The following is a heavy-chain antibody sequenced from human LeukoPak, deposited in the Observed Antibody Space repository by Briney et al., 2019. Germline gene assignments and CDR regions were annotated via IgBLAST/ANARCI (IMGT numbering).Heavy chain of an antibody. J-gene: IGHJ5*02. D-gene: IGHD2-2*01. CDR2: VSGSGGSI. CDR1: GFTFSSYA. Sequence: GGSLRLSCAASGFTFSSYAMSWVRQAPGKGLEWVSVVSGSGGSISYADSVKGRFTISRDNSKNTLYLQMNSLRAEDTAVYYCAKDRDCSSATCYVFWFDPWGQGTLVTVSS. CDR3: AKDRDCSSATCYVFWFDP. V-gene: IGHV3-23*01.